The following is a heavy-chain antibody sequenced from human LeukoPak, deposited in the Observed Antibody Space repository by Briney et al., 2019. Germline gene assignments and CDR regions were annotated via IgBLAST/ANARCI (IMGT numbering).Heavy chain of an antibody. Sequence: SETLSLTCTVSDGSISSGSYYWNWIRQPAGKGLEWIGRIYTSGSTYYNPSLKSRVTISVDRSKNQFSLKLSSVTAADTAVYYCAPKDYGSGYYNYWGQGTLVTVSS. CDR3: APKDYGSGYYNY. J-gene: IGHJ4*02. V-gene: IGHV4-61*02. CDR2: IYTSGST. D-gene: IGHD3-10*01. CDR1: DGSISSGSYY.